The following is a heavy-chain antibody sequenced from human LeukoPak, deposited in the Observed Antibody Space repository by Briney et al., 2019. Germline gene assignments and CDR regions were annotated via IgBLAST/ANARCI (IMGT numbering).Heavy chain of an antibody. D-gene: IGHD3-10*01. CDR1: GGSISSYY. CDR2: INHSGST. J-gene: IGHJ4*02. CDR3: ARGPKYILYYYGSGSYYNERGWPQYFDY. Sequence: SETLSLTCTVSGGSISSYYWSWIRQPPGKGLEWIGEINHSGSTNYNPSLKSRVTISVDTSKNQFSLKLSSVTAADTAVYYCARGPKYILYYYGSGSYYNERGWPQYFDYWGQGTLVTVSS. V-gene: IGHV4-34*01.